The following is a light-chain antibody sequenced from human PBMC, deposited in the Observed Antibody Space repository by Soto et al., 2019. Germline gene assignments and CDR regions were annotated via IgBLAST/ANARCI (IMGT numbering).Light chain of an antibody. CDR1: QSVSSSY. CDR2: GAS. V-gene: IGKV3-20*01. J-gene: IGKJ1*01. CDR3: QQYGSSTWT. Sequence: VLTHSPRTLSLSPGERATLSCRPSQSVSSSYLAWCQQKPGQAPRLLIYGASSRATGIPDRFSGSGSGTDFTLTISRLEPEDFAVYYCQQYGSSTWTFGQGTKVDIK.